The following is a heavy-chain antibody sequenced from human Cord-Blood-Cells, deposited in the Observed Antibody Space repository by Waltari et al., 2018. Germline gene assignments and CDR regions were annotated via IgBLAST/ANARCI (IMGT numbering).Heavy chain of an antibody. V-gene: IGHV1-69*01. D-gene: IGHD5-18*01. CDR3: ARDNTAMVKRACDI. J-gene: IGHJ3*02. CDR2: ICPIFGTA. Sequence: QVQLVQSGAEVKKPGSSVKVSCKASGGTFSSYAISWVRQAPGQGIEWMCGICPIFGTANDAKKVQRRVTITADESTSTAYMELSSLRSEDTAVYYCARDNTAMVKRACDIWGQVTMVTVSS. CDR1: GGTFSSYA.